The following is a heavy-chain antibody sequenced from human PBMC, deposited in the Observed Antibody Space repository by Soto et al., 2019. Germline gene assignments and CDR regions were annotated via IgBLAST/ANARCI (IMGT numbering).Heavy chain of an antibody. CDR3: AGDEGYYYSGMDV. CDR1: GGPISSYY. Sequence: SETLSLPCTVSGGPISSYYWSWIRQTAGKGLEWIGRIYPSGNTNYNPSLKSRVTLSIDTSKNQLSLKMSSVTAADTAVYFCAGDEGYYYSGMDVWGQGTAVTVSS. J-gene: IGHJ6*02. CDR2: IYPSGNT. V-gene: IGHV4-4*07.